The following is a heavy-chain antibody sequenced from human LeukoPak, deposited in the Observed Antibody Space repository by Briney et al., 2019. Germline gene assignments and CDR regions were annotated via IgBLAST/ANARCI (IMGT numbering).Heavy chain of an antibody. Sequence: SETLSLTCTISGVSISDSYYYCGWIRQSPGKGLECIGSIYYSGSTDYNPSLRGRVAISVDTSENQFSLSLTSMTAADTAVYHCAIVTVQPAFDPWGQGIMVIVSS. CDR3: AIVTVQPAFDP. CDR2: IYYSGST. CDR1: GVSISDSYYY. J-gene: IGHJ5*02. D-gene: IGHD2-2*01. V-gene: IGHV4-39*01.